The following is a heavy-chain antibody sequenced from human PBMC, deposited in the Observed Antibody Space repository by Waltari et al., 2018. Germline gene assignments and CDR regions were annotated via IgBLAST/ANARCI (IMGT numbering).Heavy chain of an antibody. CDR1: GFTFSIYA. Sequence: EVQLLESGGGLVQPGGSLRLSCAASGFTFSIYAMSWVSQAPGKGLEWVSGINSGGSTYYADSVKCRFTISRDNSKNTLYLQMNSLRAEDTAVYYCAKPLELRDNWFDPWGQGTLVTVSS. D-gene: IGHD1-7*01. V-gene: IGHV3-23*03. CDR3: AKPLELRDNWFDP. J-gene: IGHJ5*02. CDR2: INSGGST.